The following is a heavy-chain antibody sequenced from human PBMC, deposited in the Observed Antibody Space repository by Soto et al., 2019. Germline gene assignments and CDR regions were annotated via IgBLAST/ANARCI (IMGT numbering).Heavy chain of an antibody. D-gene: IGHD6-6*01. CDR1: GGSISSSSYY. Sequence: SETLSLTCTVSGGSISSSSYYWGWIRQPPGKGLEWIGSIYYSGSTYYNPSLKSRVTISVDTSKNQFSLKLSSVTAADTAVYYCARHADDDFACSSSRAFDIWGQGTMVT. CDR2: IYYSGST. V-gene: IGHV4-39*01. CDR3: ARHADDDFACSSSRAFDI. J-gene: IGHJ3*02.